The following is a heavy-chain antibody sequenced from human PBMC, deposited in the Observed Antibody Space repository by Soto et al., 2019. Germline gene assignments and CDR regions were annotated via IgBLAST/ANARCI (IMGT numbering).Heavy chain of an antibody. V-gene: IGHV3-30*18. CDR2: ISYDGSNK. D-gene: IGHD3-22*01. J-gene: IGHJ3*02. CDR3: AKGSFPYYDSSGYYYDAFDI. Sequence: GGSLRLSCAASGFTFSSYGMHWVRQAPGKGLEWVAVISYDGSNKYYADSVKGRFTSSRDNSKNTLYLQMNSLRAEDTAVYYCAKGSFPYYDSSGYYYDAFDIWGQGTMVTVSS. CDR1: GFTFSSYG.